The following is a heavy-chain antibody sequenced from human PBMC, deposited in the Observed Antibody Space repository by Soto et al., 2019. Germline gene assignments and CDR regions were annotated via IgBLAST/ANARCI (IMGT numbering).Heavy chain of an antibody. J-gene: IGHJ6*02. V-gene: IGHV4-30-2*03. CDR2: IYYSGST. CDR1: GGSISSSGYS. Sequence: PSETLSLTCAVSGGSISSSGYSWGWIRQPPGKGLEWIGSIYYSGSTYYNPSLKSRVTISVDTSKNQFSLKLSSVTAADTAVYYCACIFSGGYGYGFYYYGMDVWGQGTTVTVSS. D-gene: IGHD5-18*01. CDR3: ACIFSGGYGYGFYYYGMDV.